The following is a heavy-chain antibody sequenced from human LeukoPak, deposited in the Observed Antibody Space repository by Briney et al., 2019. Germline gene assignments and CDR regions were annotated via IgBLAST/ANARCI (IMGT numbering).Heavy chain of an antibody. Sequence: SETLSLTCAVYGGSFSGYYWSWIRQPPGKGLEWIGEINHSGSTNYNPSLKSRVTISVDTSKNQFSLKLSSVTAADTAVYYCARGHHSDPFDYSGQGTLVTVSS. V-gene: IGHV4-34*01. CDR3: ARGHHSDPFDY. CDR1: GGSFSGYY. J-gene: IGHJ4*02. CDR2: INHSGST.